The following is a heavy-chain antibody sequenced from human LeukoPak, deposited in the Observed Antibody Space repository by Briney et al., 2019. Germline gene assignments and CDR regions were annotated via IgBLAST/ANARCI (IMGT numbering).Heavy chain of an antibody. Sequence: GGSLRLSCAASGFTFSSYAMSWVRQAPGKGLEWVAFIRYDGSNKYYADSVKGRFTISRENAKNSLYLQMNSLRAGDTAVYYCARDLGWCSGGSCQISGMDVWGQGTTVTVSS. CDR3: ARDLGWCSGGSCQISGMDV. J-gene: IGHJ6*02. V-gene: IGHV3-30*02. CDR1: GFTFSSYA. CDR2: IRYDGSNK. D-gene: IGHD2-15*01.